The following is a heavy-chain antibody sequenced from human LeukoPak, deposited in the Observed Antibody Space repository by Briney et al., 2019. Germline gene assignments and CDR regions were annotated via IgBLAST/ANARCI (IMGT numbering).Heavy chain of an antibody. CDR2: ISSISSYI. D-gene: IGHD3-10*01. CDR1: GFTFSSYS. CDR3: TRDTFGARDS. Sequence: GGSLRLSCAASGFTFSSYSMNWVRQAPGKGLEWVSSISSISSYIYYADSVKGRFTISRDNAKNSLYLQMNSLRAEDTAVYCCTRDTFGARDSWGQGTLVTVSS. V-gene: IGHV3-21*01. J-gene: IGHJ4*02.